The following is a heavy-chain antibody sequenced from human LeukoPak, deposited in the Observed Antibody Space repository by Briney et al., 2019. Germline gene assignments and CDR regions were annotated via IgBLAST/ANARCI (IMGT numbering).Heavy chain of an antibody. Sequence: QPGGSLRLSCAASGFTFDRYWMHWVRQTPGKRLVRVSRINQDGRYITYADSVQGRFTISRDTAKNTLFLQMNSLRAEDTAVYYCARGSMVGGALQDWGQGALVTVSS. J-gene: IGHJ4*02. CDR2: INQDGRYI. D-gene: IGHD2-8*01. V-gene: IGHV3-74*01. CDR3: ARGSMVGGALQD. CDR1: GFTFDRYW.